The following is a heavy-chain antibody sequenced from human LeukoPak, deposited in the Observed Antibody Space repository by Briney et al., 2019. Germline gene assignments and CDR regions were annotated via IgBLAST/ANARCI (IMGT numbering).Heavy chain of an antibody. CDR3: ARDLLWFGELENYYYGMDV. J-gene: IGHJ6*02. D-gene: IGHD3-10*01. Sequence: SQTLSLTCTVSGGSISSGSYYWSWIRQPAEKGLEWIGRIYTSGSTNYNPSLKSRVTISVDASKNQFSLKLSSVTAADTAVYYCARDLLWFGELENYYYGMDVWGQGTTVTVSS. V-gene: IGHV4-61*02. CDR1: GGSISSGSYY. CDR2: IYTSGST.